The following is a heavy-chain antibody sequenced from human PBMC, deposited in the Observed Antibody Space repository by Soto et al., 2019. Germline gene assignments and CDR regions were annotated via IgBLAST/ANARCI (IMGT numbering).Heavy chain of an antibody. CDR2: INPNSGGT. D-gene: IGHD6-6*01. Sequence: ASVKVSCKASGYTFTGYYMHWVRQAPGQGLEWMGWINPNSGGTNYAQKLQGWATMTRDTSISTAYMELSRLRSDDTAVYYCARDVLHSSSSNYYYYYGMDVWGQGTTVTVSS. CDR3: ARDVLHSSSSNYYYYYGMDV. V-gene: IGHV1-2*04. J-gene: IGHJ6*02. CDR1: GYTFTGYY.